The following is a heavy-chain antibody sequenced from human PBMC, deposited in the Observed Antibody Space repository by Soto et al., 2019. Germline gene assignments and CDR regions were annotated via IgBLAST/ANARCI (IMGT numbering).Heavy chain of an antibody. Sequence: EVQLVESGGGLVQPGRSLRLSCAASGFTYDDYDMHWVRQAPGKGLEWVSAISWNSGRTAYADSVKGRFTISRDNAKNSTYVQMNSLRAGGTALYHCADARGGSDGGDSFVYWGQGTLVIVS. J-gene: IGHJ4*02. CDR1: GFTYDDYD. D-gene: IGHD1-26*01. CDR3: ADARGGSDGGDSFVY. V-gene: IGHV3-9*01. CDR2: ISWNSGRT.